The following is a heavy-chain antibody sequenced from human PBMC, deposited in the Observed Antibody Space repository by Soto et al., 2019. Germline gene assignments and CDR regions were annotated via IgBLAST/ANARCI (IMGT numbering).Heavy chain of an antibody. J-gene: IGHJ4*01. CDR1: GFTFISYA. D-gene: IGHD3-10*01. CDR3: EKVGVLLWFGELPAYFDY. CDR2: ISGSGGST. V-gene: IGHV3-23*01. Sequence: GGSLRLSCAASGFTFISYAMSWVLQAPWKGLEWVSAISGSGGSTYYADSVKGRFTISRDNSKNTLYLQMNSLRAEDPAVYYYEKVGVLLWFGELPAYFDYWGQGTLVTVSS.